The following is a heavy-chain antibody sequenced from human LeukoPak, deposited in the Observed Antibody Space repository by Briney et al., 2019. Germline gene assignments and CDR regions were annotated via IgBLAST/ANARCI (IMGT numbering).Heavy chain of an antibody. D-gene: IGHD2-2*01. J-gene: IGHJ6*02. CDR2: IYYSGST. CDR3: ARTVVPGAIFRRNYYWGMDV. V-gene: IGHV4-59*01. Sequence: PSETLSLTCTVSGGSISSYYWSWIRQPPGKGLEWLGYIYYSGSTNYNPSLKSRVTISVDTSKNQLSLKLSSVTAADTAVYYCARTVVPGAIFRRNYYWGMDVWGQGTTVPGPS. CDR1: GGSISSYY.